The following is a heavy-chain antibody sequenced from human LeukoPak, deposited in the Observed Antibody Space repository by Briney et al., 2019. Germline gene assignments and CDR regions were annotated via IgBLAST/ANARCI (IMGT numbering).Heavy chain of an antibody. V-gene: IGHV4-59*01. CDR1: GGSISSYY. D-gene: IGHD2-21*02. Sequence: PSETLSLTCTVSGGSISSYYWSWIRQPPGKGPEWIGYTYYSGSTNYNPSLKSRVTISVDTSKNQFSLKLSSVTAADTAVYYCAREGAYCGGDCYWYYFDYWGQGTLVTVSS. J-gene: IGHJ4*02. CDR2: TYYSGST. CDR3: AREGAYCGGDCYWYYFDY.